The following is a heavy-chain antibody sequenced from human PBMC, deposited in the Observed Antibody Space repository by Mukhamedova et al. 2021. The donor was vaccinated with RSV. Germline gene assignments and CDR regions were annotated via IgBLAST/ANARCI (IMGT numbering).Heavy chain of an antibody. V-gene: IGHV3-23*01. Sequence: VRQAPGKGLEWVSAISGSGGSTYYADSVKGRFTISRDNSKNTLYLQMNSLRAEDTAVYYCAKDAENVGATCFDYWGQGTLVTVS. CDR3: AKDAENVGATCFDY. D-gene: IGHD1-26*01. J-gene: IGHJ4*02. CDR2: ISGSGGST.